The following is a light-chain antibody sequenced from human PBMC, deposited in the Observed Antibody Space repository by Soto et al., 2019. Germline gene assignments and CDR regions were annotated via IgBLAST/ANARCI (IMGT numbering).Light chain of an antibody. CDR3: QQYNNWPLLT. Sequence: EIVMTQYPATLSVSPGERATLSCRASQSVSSNLAWYQQKPGQAPRLLIYGASTRATGIPARFSGSGSGTEFTLTISILQSEDFAVYYCQQYNNWPLLTFGGGTKVEIK. V-gene: IGKV3-15*01. CDR2: GAS. J-gene: IGKJ4*01. CDR1: QSVSSN.